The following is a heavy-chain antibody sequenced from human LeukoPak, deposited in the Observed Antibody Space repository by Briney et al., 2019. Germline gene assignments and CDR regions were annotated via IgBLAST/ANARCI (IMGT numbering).Heavy chain of an antibody. CDR3: ARVESGGFDY. CDR1: GFTFSSYS. CDR2: ISSSSSYI. D-gene: IGHD3-16*01. Sequence: GGSLRLSCAASGFTFSSYSMNWVRQAPGKGLEWVSSISSSSSYIYYADSVKGRFTISRDNAKNSLYLQMNSLRAEDTAVCYCARVESGGFDYWGQGTLVTVSS. V-gene: IGHV3-21*01. J-gene: IGHJ4*02.